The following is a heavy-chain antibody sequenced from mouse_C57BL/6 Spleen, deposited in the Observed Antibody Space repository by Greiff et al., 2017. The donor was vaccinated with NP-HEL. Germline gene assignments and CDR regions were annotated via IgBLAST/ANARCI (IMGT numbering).Heavy chain of an antibody. D-gene: IGHD1-1*01. V-gene: IGHV2-2*01. CDR1: GFSLTSYG. Sequence: VQLQQSGPGLVQPSQSLSITCTVSGFSLTSYGVHWVRQSPGKGLEWLGVIWSGGSTDYNAAFISRLSISKDNSKSHVFFKMNSLQADDTAIYYCARNIPITTVVATNAMDYWGQGTSVTVSS. CDR3: ARNIPITTVVATNAMDY. J-gene: IGHJ4*01. CDR2: IWSGGST.